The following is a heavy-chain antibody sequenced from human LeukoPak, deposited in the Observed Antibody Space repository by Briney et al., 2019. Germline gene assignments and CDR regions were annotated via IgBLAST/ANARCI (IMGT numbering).Heavy chain of an antibody. Sequence: PSETLSLTCTVSGGSISSYYWSWIRQPPGKGLEWIGYIYYSGSTNYNPSLKSRVTISVDTSKNQFSLKLSSVTAADTAVYYCARGDTAMATPYFDCWGQGTLVTVSS. CDR2: IYYSGST. D-gene: IGHD5-18*01. CDR1: GGSISSYY. V-gene: IGHV4-59*01. CDR3: ARGDTAMATPYFDC. J-gene: IGHJ4*02.